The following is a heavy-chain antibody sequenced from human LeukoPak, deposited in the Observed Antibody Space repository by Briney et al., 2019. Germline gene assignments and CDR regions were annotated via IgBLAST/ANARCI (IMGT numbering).Heavy chain of an antibody. CDR2: IYPGDSDT. V-gene: IGHV5-51*01. J-gene: IGHJ4*02. CDR3: ARGSGRFDY. Sequence: LEWMGIIYPGDSDTTYSPSFQGQVTISADKSISTAYLQWSSLKASDTAMYYCARGSGRFDYWGQGTLVTVSS.